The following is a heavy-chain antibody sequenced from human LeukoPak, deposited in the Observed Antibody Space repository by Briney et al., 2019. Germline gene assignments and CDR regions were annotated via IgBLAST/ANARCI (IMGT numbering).Heavy chain of an antibody. CDR3: AKVVGYCSASSCSRQYFDS. Sequence: GGSLRLSCAASGFTFGSYSMTWVRQAPGKGLEWVSTISGSSDRRYYADSVKGWFTISRDNLKNTVYLQMSSLRAEDTAIFFCAKVVGYCSASSCSRQYFDSWGQGTRVTVSS. CDR1: GFTFGSYS. J-gene: IGHJ4*02. V-gene: IGHV3-23*01. D-gene: IGHD2-15*01. CDR2: ISGSSDRR.